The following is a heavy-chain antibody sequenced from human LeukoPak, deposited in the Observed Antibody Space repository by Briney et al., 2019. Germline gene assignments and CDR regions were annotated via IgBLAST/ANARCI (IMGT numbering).Heavy chain of an antibody. CDR1: GFTFSSYS. J-gene: IGHJ4*02. D-gene: IGHD6-19*01. V-gene: IGHV3-21*01. Sequence: GGSLRLSCAAPGFTFSSYSMNWVRQAPGKGLEWVSSISRRSSYIYYADSMKGQFTISRDNAKNSLYLQMNSLRAEDTAVYYCAMNSSVAGTFIGYWGQGTLVTVSS. CDR3: AMNSSVAGTFIGY. CDR2: ISRRSSYI.